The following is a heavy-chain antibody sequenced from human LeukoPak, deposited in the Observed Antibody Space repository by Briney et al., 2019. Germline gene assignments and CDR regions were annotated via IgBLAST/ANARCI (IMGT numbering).Heavy chain of an antibody. Sequence: SETLSLTCTVSGGSISSYYWNWMRQPPGKGLEWIGRVYSSGSTNYNPSLKSRVSMSVDTSKNQYSLRLISVTAADTAVYYCARAGFGSGWHYFDYWGRGILVSVSS. D-gene: IGHD6-19*01. J-gene: IGHJ4*01. V-gene: IGHV4-4*07. CDR1: GGSISSYY. CDR3: ARAGFGSGWHYFDY. CDR2: VYSSGST.